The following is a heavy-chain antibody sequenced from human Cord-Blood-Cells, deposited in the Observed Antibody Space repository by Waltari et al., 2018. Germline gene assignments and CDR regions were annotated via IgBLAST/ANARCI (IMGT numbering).Heavy chain of an antibody. Sequence: QVQLVQSGAEVKKPGSSVKVSCKASGGTFSSYAISWVRQAPGQGLEWMGGIIPIFGKANYAQKFRGRVTITADKSTSTAYMELSSLRSEDTAVYYCARGGGGDHNWDDAFDIWGQGTMVTVSS. CDR2: IIPIFGKA. D-gene: IGHD1-20*01. J-gene: IGHJ3*02. V-gene: IGHV1-69*06. CDR3: ARGGGGDHNWDDAFDI. CDR1: GGTFSSYA.